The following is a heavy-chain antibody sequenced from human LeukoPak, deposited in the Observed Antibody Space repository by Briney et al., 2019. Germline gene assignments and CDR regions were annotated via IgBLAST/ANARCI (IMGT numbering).Heavy chain of an antibody. CDR2: CHYSGNT. CDR1: GGSISSNY. CDR3: AKRASYAFDI. Sequence: SETLSLTCTISGGSISSNYWSWIRQPPGKGLEWIGYCHYSGNTNYNPSLKSRATISVDMSKNQFSLTLNSVTAADTAVYYCAKRASYAFDIWGQGTMVTVSS. D-gene: IGHD6-6*01. J-gene: IGHJ3*02. V-gene: IGHV4-59*13.